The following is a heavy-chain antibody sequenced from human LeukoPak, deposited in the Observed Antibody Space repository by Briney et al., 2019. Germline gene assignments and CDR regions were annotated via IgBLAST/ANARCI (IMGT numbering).Heavy chain of an antibody. V-gene: IGHV1-69*05. CDR3: ARVREHDFWSGYYTGYYYYYMDV. D-gene: IGHD3-3*01. Sequence: SVKVSCEASGGTFSSYAISWVRQAPGQGLEWMGGIIPIFGTANYAQKFQGRVTITTDESTSTAYMELNSLRAEDTAVYYCARVREHDFWSGYYTGYYYYYMDVCGKGTTVTVSS. J-gene: IGHJ6*03. CDR1: GGTFSSYA. CDR2: IIPIFGTA.